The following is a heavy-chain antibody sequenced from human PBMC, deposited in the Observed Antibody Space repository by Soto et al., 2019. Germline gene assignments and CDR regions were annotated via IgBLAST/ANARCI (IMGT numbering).Heavy chain of an antibody. Sequence: QVPLVQSGAEVKKPGASVKVSCKASGYTFTSYGISWVRQAPGQGLEWMGWISAYNGNTNYAQKLQGRVTMTTDTSASTAYMELRSLRSDDTAVYYCARERPMITFGGVIFRDAFDIWGQGTMVTVSS. CDR1: GYTFTSYG. CDR2: ISAYNGNT. V-gene: IGHV1-18*01. CDR3: ARERPMITFGGVIFRDAFDI. J-gene: IGHJ3*02. D-gene: IGHD3-16*01.